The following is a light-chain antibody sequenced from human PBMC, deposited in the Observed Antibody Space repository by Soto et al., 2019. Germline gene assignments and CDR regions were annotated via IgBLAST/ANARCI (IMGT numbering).Light chain of an antibody. V-gene: IGLV1-44*01. J-gene: IGLJ2*01. CDR3: AAWDDSLNGVV. Sequence: QSVLTQPPSASGTPGRRVTISCSGSSSNIGSNTVNWYQQLPGTAPKLLIYSNNQRPSGVPDRFSGSKSGTSASLAISGLQSEHEGDYYCAAWDDSLNGVVFGGGTKLTVL. CDR2: SNN. CDR1: SSNIGSNT.